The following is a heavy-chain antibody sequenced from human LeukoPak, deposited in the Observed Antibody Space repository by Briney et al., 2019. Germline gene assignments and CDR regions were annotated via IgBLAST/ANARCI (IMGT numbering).Heavy chain of an antibody. Sequence: GGSLRLSCAASGFTFSSYSMNWVRQAPGKGLEWVSSISSSSSYIYYGDSVKGRFTISRDNAKNSLDLQMNSLRAEDTAVYYCARGGYYGDYRGQGTLVTVSS. D-gene: IGHD3-3*01. CDR2: ISSSSSYI. J-gene: IGHJ4*02. V-gene: IGHV3-21*01. CDR3: ARGGYYGDY. CDR1: GFTFSSYS.